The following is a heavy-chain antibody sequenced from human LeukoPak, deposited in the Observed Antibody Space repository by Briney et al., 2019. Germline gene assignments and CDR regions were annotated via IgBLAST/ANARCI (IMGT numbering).Heavy chain of an antibody. V-gene: IGHV1-8*01. Sequence: ASVKVSCKASGYTFTSYDINWVRQATGQGLEWMGWMNPNSGNTGYAQKFQGRVTMTRNTSISTAYMELSSLRSEDTAVYYCARGLHSSSWFDYYYYGMDVWGQGTAVTVSS. CDR3: ARGLHSSSWFDYYYYGMDV. CDR2: MNPNSGNT. D-gene: IGHD6-13*01. CDR1: GYTFTSYD. J-gene: IGHJ6*02.